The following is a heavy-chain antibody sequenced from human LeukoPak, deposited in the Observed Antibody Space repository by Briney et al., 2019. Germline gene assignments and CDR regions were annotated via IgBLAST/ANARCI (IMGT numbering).Heavy chain of an antibody. CDR3: ARDYDYGSGSSFDY. J-gene: IGHJ4*02. CDR2: ISSSGSTI. V-gene: IGHV3-11*01. Sequence: GGPLRLSCAASGFTFSDYYMSWIRQAPGKGLEWVSYISSSGSTICYADSVKGRLTISRDNAKNSLYLQMNSLRAEDTAVYYCARDYDYGSGSSFDYWGQGTLVTVSS. CDR1: GFTFSDYY. D-gene: IGHD3-10*01.